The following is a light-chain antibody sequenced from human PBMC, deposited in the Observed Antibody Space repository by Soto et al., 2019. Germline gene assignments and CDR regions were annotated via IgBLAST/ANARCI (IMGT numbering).Light chain of an antibody. CDR2: AAS. CDR1: QSISSY. CDR3: QQSYSTIFT. Sequence: DIQMTQSPSSLSASVGERVTITCRASQSISSYLNWYQQKPGKAPKLLIYAASSLQSGVSSRFSGSGSGTDITLTISSLQPEDFATYFCQQSYSTIFTVGPRTKVDIK. V-gene: IGKV1-39*01. J-gene: IGKJ3*01.